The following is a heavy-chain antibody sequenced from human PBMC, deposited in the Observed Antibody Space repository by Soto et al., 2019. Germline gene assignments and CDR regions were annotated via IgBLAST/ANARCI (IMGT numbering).Heavy chain of an antibody. J-gene: IGHJ6*01. V-gene: IGHV4-30-2*01. CDR2: IYHSGGT. CDR3: ARADYLSNYGIHV. Sequence: SETLSLSCAVYGGSFSGYYWTWIRQPPGKGLEWIGYIYHSGGTYYNPSLKSRVTISVDRSKNQFSLKLSSVTAADTAVYYFARADYLSNYGIHVWGQGTTVTVS. CDR1: GGSFSGYY. D-gene: IGHD4-17*01.